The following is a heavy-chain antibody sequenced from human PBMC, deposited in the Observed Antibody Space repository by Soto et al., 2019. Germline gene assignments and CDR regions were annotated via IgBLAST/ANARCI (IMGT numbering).Heavy chain of an antibody. CDR3: ARLPLRHITGMRT. V-gene: IGHV1-69*13. D-gene: IGHD1-20*01. J-gene: IGHJ5*02. Sequence: AASVKVSCKASGGTFSSYAISWVRQAPGQGLEWMGGIIPIFGTANYAQKFQGRVTITADESTSTAYMELSSLRSEDTAVYYCARLPLRHITGMRTWGQGTLVTVSS. CDR2: IIPIFGTA. CDR1: GGTFSSYA.